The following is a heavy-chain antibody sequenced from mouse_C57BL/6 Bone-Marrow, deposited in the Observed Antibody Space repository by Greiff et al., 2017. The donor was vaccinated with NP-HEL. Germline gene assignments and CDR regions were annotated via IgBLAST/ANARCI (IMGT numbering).Heavy chain of an antibody. Sequence: QVQLQQPGAELVKPGASVKMSCKASGYTFTSYWITWVKQRPGQGLEWIGDIYPGSGSTNYNEKFKSKATLTVDTSSSTAYMQLSSLTSEDSAVYYWARVETMVTYFDYWGQGTTLTVSS. D-gene: IGHD2-2*01. CDR1: GYTFTSYW. CDR3: ARVETMVTYFDY. V-gene: IGHV1-55*01. J-gene: IGHJ2*01. CDR2: IYPGSGST.